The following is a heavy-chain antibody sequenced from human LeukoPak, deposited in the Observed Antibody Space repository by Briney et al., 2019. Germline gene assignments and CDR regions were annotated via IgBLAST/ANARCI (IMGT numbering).Heavy chain of an antibody. CDR1: GGSFSGYY. V-gene: IGHV3-7*01. CDR3: AKYCGGDCYGMDV. Sequence: ETLSLTCAVYGGSFSGYYWSWVRQAPGKGLEWVANIKQDGSEKDYVDSEKGRFTISRDNAKNSLYLQMNSLRAEDTAVYYCAKYCGGDCYGMDVWGQGTTVTVSS. D-gene: IGHD2-21*01. CDR2: IKQDGSEK. J-gene: IGHJ6*02.